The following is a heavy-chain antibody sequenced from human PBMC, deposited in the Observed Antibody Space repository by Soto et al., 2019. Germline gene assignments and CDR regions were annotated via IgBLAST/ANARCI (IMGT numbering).Heavy chain of an antibody. CDR2: IHPNLGGT. J-gene: IGHJ6*02. Sequence: ASVKVSCKASGYTFTGYYIHWVRQAPGQGLDWMGYIHPNLGGTDHAQKFQGRVTLTRDTSVNTAYMELSNLTSDDTAIYYCARCRKSVWTGSPMDDYGMDVWGQGTTVTVSS. V-gene: IGHV1-2*02. CDR1: GYTFTGYY. D-gene: IGHD3-3*01. CDR3: ARCRKSVWTGSPMDDYGMDV.